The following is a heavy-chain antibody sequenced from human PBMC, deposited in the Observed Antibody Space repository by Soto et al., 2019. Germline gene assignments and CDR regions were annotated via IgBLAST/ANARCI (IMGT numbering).Heavy chain of an antibody. CDR2: IYYSGST. V-gene: IGHV4-59*01. J-gene: IGHJ3*02. CDR3: ERAVLDYYDSSGYVDDFDI. Sequence: SETLSLTCTVSGGSISSYYWSWLRQPPGKGLEWIGYIYYSGSTNYNPSLKSRVTISVDTSKNQFSLKLRSVTAADTAVYYCERAVLDYYDSSGYVDDFDIWGQGKMV. D-gene: IGHD3-22*01. CDR1: GGSISSYY.